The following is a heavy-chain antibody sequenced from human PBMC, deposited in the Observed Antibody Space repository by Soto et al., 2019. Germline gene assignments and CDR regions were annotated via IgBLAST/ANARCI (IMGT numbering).Heavy chain of an antibody. V-gene: IGHV3-30-3*01. CDR2: ISYDGSNK. J-gene: IGHJ5*02. CDR1: GFTFSSYA. CDR3: ARDFQLWLLSDAVT. Sequence: GGSLRLSCAASGFTFSSYAMHWVRQAPGKGLEWVAVISYDGSNKYYADSVKGRFTISRDNSKNTLYLQMNSLRAEDTAVYYCARDFQLWLLSDAVTWGQGTLVTVSS. D-gene: IGHD5-18*01.